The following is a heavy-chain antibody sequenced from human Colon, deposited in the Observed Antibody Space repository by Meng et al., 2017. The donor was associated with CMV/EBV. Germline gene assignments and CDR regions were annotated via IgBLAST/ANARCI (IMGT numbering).Heavy chain of an antibody. CDR1: GFIFSDHN. V-gene: IGHV3-15*07. D-gene: IGHD2-2*01. J-gene: IGHJ3*01. CDR2: IKSKVDGGTA. Sequence: GESLKISCATSGFIFSDHNINWVRQAPGKGLEWVGRIKSKVDGGTADYAAPVKGRFTISRDDLKKMVYLQVSSLETEDTAVYYCTTDWGTTSCYCGASDLWGPGTTVTVSS. CDR3: TTDWGTTSCYCGASDL.